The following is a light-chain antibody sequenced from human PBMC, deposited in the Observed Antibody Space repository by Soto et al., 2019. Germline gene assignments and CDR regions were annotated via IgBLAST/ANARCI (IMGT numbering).Light chain of an antibody. CDR2: GAS. CDR1: ESISRDY. J-gene: IGKJ2*01. CDR3: QQYGGVPYT. V-gene: IGKV3-20*01. Sequence: EIVLTQSPRTLSLCPGQRATLSCRASESISRDYLAWYQQRLGQAPRLLIYGASSGATGIPDRFSGSGSGTDFTLTISRLEPEDFAIYYCQQYGGVPYTFGQGTKLEIK.